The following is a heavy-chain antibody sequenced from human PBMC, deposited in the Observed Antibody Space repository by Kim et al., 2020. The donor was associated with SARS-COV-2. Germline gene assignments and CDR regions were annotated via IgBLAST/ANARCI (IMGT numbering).Heavy chain of an antibody. J-gene: IGHJ4*02. CDR3: ARGSQLGSSDY. D-gene: IGHD3-16*01. V-gene: IGHV4-34*01. Sequence: NYNPSLQSRVTMSGATSKNQFSLKVSSVAAAGTAVYYCARGSQLGSSDYWGQGTLVTVSS.